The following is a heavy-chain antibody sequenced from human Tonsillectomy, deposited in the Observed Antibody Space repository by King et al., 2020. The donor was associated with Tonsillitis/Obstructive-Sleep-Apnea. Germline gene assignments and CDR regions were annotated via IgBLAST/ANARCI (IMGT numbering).Heavy chain of an antibody. CDR2: IYPGDSDT. Sequence: VQLVESGAEVKKPGESLKISCKGSGYSFTNYWIGWVRQMPGKGLEWMGIIYPGDSDTIYSPSFPDQVTISADNSISAAYLKWSSLKASETAMYYCARHDVMGGYENSYYLDVWGKGTTVTVSS. D-gene: IGHD5-12*01. CDR3: ARHDVMGGYENSYYLDV. CDR1: GYSFTNYW. V-gene: IGHV5-51*01. J-gene: IGHJ6*03.